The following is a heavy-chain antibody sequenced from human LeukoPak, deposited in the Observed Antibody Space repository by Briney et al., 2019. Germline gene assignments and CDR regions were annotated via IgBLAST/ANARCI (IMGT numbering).Heavy chain of an antibody. D-gene: IGHD3-10*01. J-gene: IGHJ5*02. CDR1: GGSISSYY. Sequence: SETLSLTCTVSGGSISSYYWSWIRQPPGKGLEWIGYIYYSGSTNYNPSLKSRVTISVDTSKNQFSLKLSPVTAADTAVYYCAGGWFGEFESWFDPWGQGTLVTVSS. CDR3: AGGWFGEFESWFDP. CDR2: IYYSGST. V-gene: IGHV4-59*01.